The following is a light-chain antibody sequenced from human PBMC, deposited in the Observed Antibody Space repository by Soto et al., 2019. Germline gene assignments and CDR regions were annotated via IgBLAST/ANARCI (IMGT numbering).Light chain of an antibody. CDR2: NNN. Sequence: QSVLTQPPSVSGTPGQRVTISCSGSSSNSGSGTVNWYQQLPGTAPKLLIYNNNQWPSGVPDRFSGSKSGTSASLAISGLQSEDEADYYCASWDVSLNGLYVFGTGTKVTVL. CDR1: SSNSGSGT. J-gene: IGLJ1*01. V-gene: IGLV1-44*01. CDR3: ASWDVSLNGLYV.